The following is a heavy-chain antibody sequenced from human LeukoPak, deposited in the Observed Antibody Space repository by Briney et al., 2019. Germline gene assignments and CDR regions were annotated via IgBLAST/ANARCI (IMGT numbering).Heavy chain of an antibody. J-gene: IGHJ4*02. D-gene: IGHD3-22*01. CDR3: ARLSGYSSGHYYSDY. Sequence: PSETLSLTCTVSGGSFNGDYWSGIRQPPGKGLEGIGYIYYRGSTNYNPSLKSRVTISVDTSKNQFSLKLSSVTAADTAVYYCARLSGYSSGHYYSDYWGQGTLVTVSS. CDR2: IYYRGST. V-gene: IGHV4-59*01. CDR1: GGSFNGDY.